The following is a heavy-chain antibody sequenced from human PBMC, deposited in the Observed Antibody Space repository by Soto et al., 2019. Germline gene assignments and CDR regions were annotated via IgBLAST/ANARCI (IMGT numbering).Heavy chain of an antibody. V-gene: IGHV1-18*01. CDR2: ISAYNGNT. J-gene: IGHJ3*02. D-gene: IGHD3-22*01. CDR1: GYTFNSYG. Sequence: GASVKVSCKASGYTFNSYGSSWVRQAQEQGLEWMGWISAYNGNTNYAQKLQGRVTMTTDTSTSTAYMELRSLRSDDTAVYYCAMDSSGTGGVGDAFDIWGQGTMVTVSS. CDR3: AMDSSGTGGVGDAFDI.